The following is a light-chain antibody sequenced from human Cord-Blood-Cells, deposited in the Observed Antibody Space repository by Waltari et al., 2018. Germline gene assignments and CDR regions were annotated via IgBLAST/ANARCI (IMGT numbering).Light chain of an antibody. CDR2: DVS. CDR1: SSDVGGYKH. V-gene: IGLV2-14*03. Sequence: QSALTQPASVSGSPGQSITISCTGTSSDVGGYKHVSLYQQHPGKAPKLMIYDVSNRPSGVSNRFSGAKSGNTASLTISGLQAEDEADYYCSSYTSSSTWVFGGGTKLTVL. J-gene: IGLJ3*02. CDR3: SSYTSSSTWV.